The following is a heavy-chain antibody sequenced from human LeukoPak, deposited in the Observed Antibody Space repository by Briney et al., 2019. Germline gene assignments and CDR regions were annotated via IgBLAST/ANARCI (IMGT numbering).Heavy chain of an antibody. D-gene: IGHD4-11*01. CDR2: IYTSGST. Sequence: SETLSLTCTVSGGSISSYYWSWIWQPPGKGLEWIGYIYTSGSTNYNPSLKSRVTISVDTSKNQFSLKLSSVTAADTAVYYCARHASNYVGVLDYWGQGTLVTVSS. V-gene: IGHV4-4*09. J-gene: IGHJ4*02. CDR3: ARHASNYVGVLDY. CDR1: GGSISSYY.